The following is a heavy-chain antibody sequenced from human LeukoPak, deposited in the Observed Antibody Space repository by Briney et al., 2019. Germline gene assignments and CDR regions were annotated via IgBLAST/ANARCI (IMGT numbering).Heavy chain of an antibody. CDR3: AKDRDRQWLGSAFDY. CDR2: INSDGSST. D-gene: IGHD6-19*01. V-gene: IGHV3-74*01. J-gene: IGHJ4*02. CDR1: GFTFSSYW. Sequence: QTGGSLRLSCAASGFTFSSYWMHWVRQAPGKGLVWVSRINSDGSSTYYADSVKGRFTISRDNSKNTLYLQMNSLRAEDTAVYYCAKDRDRQWLGSAFDYWGQGTLVTVSS.